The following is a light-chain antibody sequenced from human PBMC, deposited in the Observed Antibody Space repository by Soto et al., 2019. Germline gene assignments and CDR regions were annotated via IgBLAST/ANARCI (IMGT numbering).Light chain of an antibody. V-gene: IGLV6-57*03. CDR1: SGSIASNY. Sequence: NFMLTQPHSVSESPGKTVTISCTRSSGSIASNYVQWYQQRPGSAPTTVIYEDNQRPSGVPDRFSGSIDSSSNSASLTISGLKTEDEADYYCQSYGSSPMVFGGGTKVTVL. J-gene: IGLJ3*02. CDR3: QSYGSSPMV. CDR2: EDN.